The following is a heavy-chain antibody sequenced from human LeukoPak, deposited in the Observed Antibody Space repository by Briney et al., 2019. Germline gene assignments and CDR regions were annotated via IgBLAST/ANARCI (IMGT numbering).Heavy chain of an antibody. V-gene: IGHV3-30*18. D-gene: IGHD3-9*01. CDR2: ISKDGSNK. CDR1: GFTFSTYA. J-gene: IGHJ4*02. Sequence: QSGGSLRLSCADSGFTFSTYAMHWVRQAPAKGLEWLAVISKDGSNKYYGDSVKGRFTISRDSSETTLYLQMNSLRAEDTAVYCCAKGPDFDWLSFDSWGQGTLVIVSS. CDR3: AKGPDFDWLSFDS.